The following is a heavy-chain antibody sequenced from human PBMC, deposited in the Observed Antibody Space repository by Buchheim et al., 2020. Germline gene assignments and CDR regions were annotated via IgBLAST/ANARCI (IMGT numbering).Heavy chain of an antibody. CDR1: GFTFSNYW. J-gene: IGHJ4*02. V-gene: IGHV3-7*01. Sequence: EVQLVESGGDLVQPGGSLRLSCAASGFTFSNYWMSWGRQAPGKGLEWVANIKQDGTEIYYVDSVKGRFTISRDNAKNSLYLQMNSLRVDDTAVYFCARLPGGVAVAGSPFDSWGQGTL. CDR3: ARLPGGVAVAGSPFDS. D-gene: IGHD6-19*01. CDR2: IKQDGTEI.